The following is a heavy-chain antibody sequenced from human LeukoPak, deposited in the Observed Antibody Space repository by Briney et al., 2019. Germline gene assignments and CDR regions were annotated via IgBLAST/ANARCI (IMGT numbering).Heavy chain of an antibody. J-gene: IGHJ4*02. V-gene: IGHV1-2*02. CDR1: GYTFSGHY. CDR2: INPNGDDT. CDR3: ATDPPNPGIYYDY. Sequence: ASVKVSCKASGYTFSGHYMHWVRQAAGQGLEWMGWINPNGDDTNYAQKFQGRVTMTRDTSISTAYMELNRLRADDTALYYCATDPPNPGIYYDYWGQGTLVTVSS. D-gene: IGHD3-10*01.